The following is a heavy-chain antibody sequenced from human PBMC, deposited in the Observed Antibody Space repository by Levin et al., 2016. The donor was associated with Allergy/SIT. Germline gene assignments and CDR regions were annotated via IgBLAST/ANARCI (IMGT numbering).Heavy chain of an antibody. Sequence: WIRQPPGKGLEWIGYIYYSGSTNYNPSLKSRVTISVDTSKNQFSLKLSSVTAADTAVYYCARGSLGYDILTGYYPDAFDIWGQGTMVTVSS. V-gene: IGHV4-59*01. CDR3: ARGSLGYDILTGYYPDAFDI. CDR2: IYYSGST. J-gene: IGHJ3*02. D-gene: IGHD3-9*01.